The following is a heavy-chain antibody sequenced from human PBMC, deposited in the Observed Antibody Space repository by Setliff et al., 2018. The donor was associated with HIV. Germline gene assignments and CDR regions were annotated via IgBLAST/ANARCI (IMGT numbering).Heavy chain of an antibody. J-gene: IGHJ4*02. CDR2: IRSRGYGGTS. CDR1: GFTFGDYS. Sequence: GGSLRLSCIASGFTFGDYSMSWVRQAPGRGLEWVGFIRSRGYGGTSEYAAPVKGRFTISRDDSKNTLYLQMNSLKTEDTAVYYCATDSSDTLMVALDYWGQGTLVTVSS. D-gene: IGHD5-18*01. V-gene: IGHV3-49*04. CDR3: ATDSSDTLMVALDY.